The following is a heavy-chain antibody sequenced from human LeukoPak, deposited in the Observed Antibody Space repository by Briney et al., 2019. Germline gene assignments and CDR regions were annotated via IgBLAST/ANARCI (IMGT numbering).Heavy chain of an antibody. V-gene: IGHV3-30*02. CDR1: GFTFSSYG. D-gene: IGHD3-22*01. CDR3: ARAQWDSSGYYSFDY. CDR2: IRYDGSNK. Sequence: GGSLRLPCAASGFTFSSYGMHWVRQAPGKGLEWVAFIRYDGSNKYYADSVKGRFTISRDNSKNTLYLQMNSLRAEDTALYYCARAQWDSSGYYSFDYWGQGTLVTVSS. J-gene: IGHJ4*02.